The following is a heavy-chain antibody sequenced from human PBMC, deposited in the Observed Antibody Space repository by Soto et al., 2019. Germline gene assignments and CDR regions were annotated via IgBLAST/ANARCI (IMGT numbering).Heavy chain of an antibody. CDR3: AREIVTTGEYYFDS. Sequence: GGSLRLSCAASGFTFRNYWMHWVRQAPGKGLVWVSRINRDGSSTSYADSVKGRVTISRDTAKNTLYLQMNSLRAEDTAVYYCAREIVTTGEYYFDSWGQGTLVTVSS. J-gene: IGHJ4*02. CDR1: GFTFRNYW. CDR2: INRDGSST. D-gene: IGHD1-1*01. V-gene: IGHV3-74*01.